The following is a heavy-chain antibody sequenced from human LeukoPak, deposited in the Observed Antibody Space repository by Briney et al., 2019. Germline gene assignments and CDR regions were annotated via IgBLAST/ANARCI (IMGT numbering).Heavy chain of an antibody. J-gene: IGHJ1*01. CDR2: INPRGGST. CDR3: GRDRFTWGSRHFPEH. CDR1: GYSFADYH. V-gene: IGHV1-46*01. Sequence: GASVKVSCKASGYSFADYHIHWVRQAPGQGLEWMGIINPRGGSTTYAQKFQGRVTMTRDSSANTVSMEVNSLRSDDTAMYYCGRDRFTWGSRHFPEHWGQGTLVTVSS. D-gene: IGHD3-16*01.